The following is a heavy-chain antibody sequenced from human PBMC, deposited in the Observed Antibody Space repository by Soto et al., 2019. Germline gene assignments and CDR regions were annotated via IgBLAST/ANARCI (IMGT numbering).Heavy chain of an antibody. CDR3: ARRGGSSSGYYYYAMDV. CDR1: SDSMNSGGYY. D-gene: IGHD6-6*01. J-gene: IGHJ6*02. CDR2: IYSNGDT. Sequence: SETLSLTCSVSSDSMNSGGYYWSWIRQHPGKGLEWIGYIYSNGDTYYNPSLKGRVTISVDTSKNQFSLNLTSVTAADTAVYYCARRGGSSSGYYYYAMDVWGQGTTVTVSS. V-gene: IGHV4-31*03.